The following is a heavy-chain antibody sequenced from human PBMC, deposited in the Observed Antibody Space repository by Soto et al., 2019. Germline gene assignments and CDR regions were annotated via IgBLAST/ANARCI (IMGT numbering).Heavy chain of an antibody. J-gene: IGHJ4*02. CDR1: GGSISGSS. CDR2: IHYSGST. Sequence: SETLALTCTVSGGSISGSSWSWIRQTPGKVLEWVGYIHYSGSTNYNPSLKSRVTMSVDSAKNQFSLPLSSVTAADTAVYFCTKYRRTDAEGYSFDYWGQGDLVTSPQ. V-gene: IGHV4-59*01. D-gene: IGHD2-15*01. CDR3: TKYRRTDAEGYSFDY.